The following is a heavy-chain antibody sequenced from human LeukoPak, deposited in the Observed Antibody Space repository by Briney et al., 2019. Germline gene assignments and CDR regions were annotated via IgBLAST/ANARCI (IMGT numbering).Heavy chain of an antibody. J-gene: IGHJ4*02. CDR2: VNPDGSDK. V-gene: IGHV3-7*01. CDR3: ARLISAVTTFVY. D-gene: IGHD1-1*01. CDR1: GFTFSSYW. Sequence: GGSLRLSCVASGFTFSSYWMSWVRQAPGKGLEWVASVNPDGSDKHFVDSVKGRFTISRDNAKNSLYLQMDSLRAEDTAVYYCARLISAVTTFVYWGQGTLVTVSS.